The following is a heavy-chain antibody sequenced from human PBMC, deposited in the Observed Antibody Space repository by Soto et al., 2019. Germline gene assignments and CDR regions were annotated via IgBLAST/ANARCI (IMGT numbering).Heavy chain of an antibody. D-gene: IGHD2-15*01. J-gene: IGHJ3*02. Sequence: QVQLQESGPGLVKPSETLSLTCTVSGGSISSYYWSWIRQPPGKGLEWIGYIYYSGSTNYNPSLKGRVTISVDTSKNQFSLKLSSVTAADTAVYYCAREGCSGGSCYPEGAFDIWGQGTMVTVSS. CDR1: GGSISSYY. CDR3: AREGCSGGSCYPEGAFDI. CDR2: IYYSGST. V-gene: IGHV4-59*01.